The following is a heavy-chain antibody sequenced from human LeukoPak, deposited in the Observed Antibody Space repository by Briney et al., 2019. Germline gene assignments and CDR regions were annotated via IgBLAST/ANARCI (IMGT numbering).Heavy chain of an antibody. V-gene: IGHV1-69*05. CDR1: GGTFSNYA. CDR3: ARERDYYGSGSYYNPRWFDY. D-gene: IGHD3-10*01. J-gene: IGHJ4*02. Sequence: SVKVSCKTSGGTFSNYALSWVRQAPGQGLEWMGRIIPLFGTANYAQKFQGRVTFTTDESTSTAYLELSSLRSEDTAVYYCARERDYYGSGSYYNPRWFDYWGQGTLVTVSS. CDR2: IIPLFGTA.